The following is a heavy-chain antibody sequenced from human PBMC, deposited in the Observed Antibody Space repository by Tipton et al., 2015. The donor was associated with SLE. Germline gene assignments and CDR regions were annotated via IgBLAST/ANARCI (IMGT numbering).Heavy chain of an antibody. Sequence: TLSLTCTVSGGSISSYYWTWIRQPPGKGLECIGYIYYSGSTNYNPSLKSRVTISVDTSKNQFSLKLSSVTAADTAVYYCASLDSDYYDSSGSWGQGTLVTVSS. V-gene: IGHV4-59*08. CDR2: IYYSGST. CDR1: GGSISSYY. CDR3: ASLDSDYYDSSGS. D-gene: IGHD3-22*01. J-gene: IGHJ4*02.